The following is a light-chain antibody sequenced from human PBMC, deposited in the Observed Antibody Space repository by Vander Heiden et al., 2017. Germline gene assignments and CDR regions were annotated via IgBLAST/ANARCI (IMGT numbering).Light chain of an antibody. CDR1: QSISSY. Sequence: DIQMTQSPSSLSASVGDRVTITCRASQSISSYLNWYQQKPGKAPKLLIYAASSFQSAVPSRFSRPAPATDFTLTISRLHPEDFATYYSQQSDSTPWTFGPGTKVEIK. V-gene: IGKV1-39*01. J-gene: IGKJ1*01. CDR3: QQSDSTPWT. CDR2: AAS.